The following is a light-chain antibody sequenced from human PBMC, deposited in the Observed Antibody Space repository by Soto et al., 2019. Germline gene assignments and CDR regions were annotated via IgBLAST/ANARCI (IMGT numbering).Light chain of an antibody. Sequence: DIQMTQSPSTLSASVGDRVTITCRASESISNFLAWYQQKPGKAPNLLIYKASSLESVVPSRFSGSGSGTEFTLTISSLQPDDFATYYCQPYNSYSRTFGQGTKVEIK. CDR1: ESISNF. V-gene: IGKV1-5*03. CDR3: QPYNSYSRT. J-gene: IGKJ1*01. CDR2: KAS.